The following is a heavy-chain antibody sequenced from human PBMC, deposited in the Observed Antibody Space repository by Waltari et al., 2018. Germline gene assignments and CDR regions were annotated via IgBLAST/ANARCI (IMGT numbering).Heavy chain of an antibody. Sequence: EVQLLESGGGLVQPGGSLRLSCAASGLPFSSYAMSWVRQAPGKGLEWVSAISGSGGSTYYADSVKGRFTISRDNSKNTLYLQMNSLRAEDTAVYYCARYSSGYYYPNWFDPWGQGTLVTVSS. V-gene: IGHV3-23*01. CDR3: ARYSSGYYYPNWFDP. D-gene: IGHD3-22*01. CDR1: GLPFSSYA. CDR2: ISGSGGST. J-gene: IGHJ5*02.